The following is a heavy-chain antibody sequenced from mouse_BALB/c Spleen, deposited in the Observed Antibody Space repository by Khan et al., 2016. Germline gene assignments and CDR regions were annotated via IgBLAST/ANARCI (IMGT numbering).Heavy chain of an antibody. V-gene: IGHV1-87*01. CDR1: GYTSANYW. Sequence: QVQLQQPGAELARPGASVRLSCKASGYTSANYWMQRVKQRPGQGLEWIGSIYPGDGDTRYSQKFKDKATLTADKSSSSAYMHLRSVASEDSAVYYCADALFVYWGQGTLVTVSA. CDR3: ADALFVY. J-gene: IGHJ3*01. CDR2: IYPGDGDT.